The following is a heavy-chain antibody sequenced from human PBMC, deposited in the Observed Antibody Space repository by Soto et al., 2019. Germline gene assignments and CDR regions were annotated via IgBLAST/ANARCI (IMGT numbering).Heavy chain of an antibody. J-gene: IGHJ3*01. CDR1: GYTFTGYY. CDR3: ARDTHAYYAFCSGLLYSAFDL. V-gene: IGHV1-2*02. D-gene: IGHD3-3*01. Sequence: ASVKVSCKASGYTFTGYYMHWVRQAPGQGLEWMGWINPNSGGTNYAQKFQGRDTMTRDTSISTAYMELSRLRSDDTAVYYCARDTHAYYAFCSGLLYSAFDLWGQGTMVTVSS. CDR2: INPNSGGT.